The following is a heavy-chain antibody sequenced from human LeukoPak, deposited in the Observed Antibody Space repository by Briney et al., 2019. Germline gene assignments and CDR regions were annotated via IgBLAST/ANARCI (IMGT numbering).Heavy chain of an antibody. J-gene: IGHJ5*02. D-gene: IGHD3-10*01. CDR3: AREEYGSGSYGLNWFDP. CDR1: GFTFSSYE. Sequence: GGSLRLSCAASGFTFSSYEMNWVRQAPGKGLEWVSYISSSGSTIYYADSVKGRFTISRDNAKNSLYLQMNSLRAEDTAVYYCAREEYGSGSYGLNWFDPWGQGTLVTVSS. V-gene: IGHV3-48*03. CDR2: ISSSGSTI.